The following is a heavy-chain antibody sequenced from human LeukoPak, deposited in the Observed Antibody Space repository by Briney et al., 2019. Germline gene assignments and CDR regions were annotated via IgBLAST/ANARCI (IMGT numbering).Heavy chain of an antibody. D-gene: IGHD1-26*01. V-gene: IGHV3-7*01. CDR1: GFTFPSYW. Sequence: GGSLRLSCAASGFTFPSYWMSWVRQAPGKGLEWVANIKKDGSEQYYVDSVKGRFIISRDNAKNSLYLQMNSLRAEDMAVYYCARDRGPDSGSYYFPFDVWGQGTMVTVSS. CDR2: IKKDGSEQ. CDR3: ARDRGPDSGSYYFPFDV. J-gene: IGHJ3*01.